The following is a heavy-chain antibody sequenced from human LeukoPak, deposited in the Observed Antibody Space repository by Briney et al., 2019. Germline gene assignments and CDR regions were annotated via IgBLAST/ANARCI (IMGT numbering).Heavy chain of an antibody. Sequence: SETLSLTCTVSGGSISSYYWSWIRQPPGKGLEWIGYIYYSGSTNYNPSLKSRDTISVDTSKNQFSLKLSSVTAADTAVYYCARAGVVVVAATTLFDYWGQGTLVTVSS. CDR1: GGSISSYY. CDR3: ARAGVVVVAATTLFDY. V-gene: IGHV4-59*08. J-gene: IGHJ4*02. D-gene: IGHD2-15*01. CDR2: IYYSGST.